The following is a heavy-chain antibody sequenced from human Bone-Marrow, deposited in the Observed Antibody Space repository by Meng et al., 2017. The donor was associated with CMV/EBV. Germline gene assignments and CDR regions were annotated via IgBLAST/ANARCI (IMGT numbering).Heavy chain of an antibody. CDR3: ARDLDYYYDSSGYYYYYYGMDV. Sequence: GESLKISCAAFGFTFSSYSMNWVRQAPGKGLEWVSSISSSSSYIYYADSVKGRFTISRDNAKNSLYLQMNSLRAEDTAVYYCARDLDYYYDSSGYYYYYYGMDVWGQGTTVTVSS. J-gene: IGHJ6*02. V-gene: IGHV3-21*01. CDR2: ISSSSSYI. D-gene: IGHD3-22*01. CDR1: GFTFSSYS.